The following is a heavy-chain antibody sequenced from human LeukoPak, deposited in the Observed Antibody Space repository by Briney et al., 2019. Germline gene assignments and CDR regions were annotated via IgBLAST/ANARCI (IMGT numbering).Heavy chain of an antibody. V-gene: IGHV4-39*01. CDR3: ARRDYSNRFDY. CDR1: GGSISSSIYY. D-gene: IGHD4-11*01. Sequence: SETLSLTCTVSGGSISSSIYYWGWIRQPPGKGLEWIGSIYYSGSTYYNPSLKSRVTISVDTSKNQFSLKLSSVTAADTAVYYCARRDYSNRFDYWGQGTLVTVSS. CDR2: IYYSGST. J-gene: IGHJ4*02.